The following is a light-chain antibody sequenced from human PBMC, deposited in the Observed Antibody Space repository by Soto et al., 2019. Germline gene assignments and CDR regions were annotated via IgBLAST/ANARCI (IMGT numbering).Light chain of an antibody. CDR2: KAS. J-gene: IGKJ5*01. V-gene: IGKV1-5*03. Sequence: IQMSQSPSILSASVGDRVSISCRASQSISSWLAWYQQKPGKAPNLLIYKASHLENGVPSRFSGSGSGTEFTLTISSLQPGDFATYYCQQYDTYSITFGQGTRLEIK. CDR1: QSISSW. CDR3: QQYDTYSIT.